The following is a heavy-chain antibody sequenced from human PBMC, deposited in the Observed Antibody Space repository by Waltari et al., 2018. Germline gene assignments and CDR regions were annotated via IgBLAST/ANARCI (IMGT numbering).Heavy chain of an antibody. CDR1: GGSISSYY. J-gene: IGHJ4*02. CDR3: ARGSSSWYSQDYFDY. D-gene: IGHD6-13*01. V-gene: IGHV4-4*07. CDR2: IYTSGST. Sequence: QVQLQESGPGLVKPSETLSLTCTVSGGSISSYYWSWIRQPAGKGLEWIGRIYTSGSTNSNPSLNSRVTMSVDTSKNQFSLKLSSVTAADTAVYYCARGSSSWYSQDYFDYWGQGTLVTVSS.